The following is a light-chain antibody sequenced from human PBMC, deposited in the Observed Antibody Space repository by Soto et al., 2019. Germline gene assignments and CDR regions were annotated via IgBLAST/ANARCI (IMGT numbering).Light chain of an antibody. J-gene: IGKJ1*01. CDR2: DAS. V-gene: IGKV1-5*01. CDR1: QSISSW. CDR3: QQYNSYSGT. Sequence: DIQMTQSPSTLSASVGDRVTITCRASQSISSWLAWYQQKPGKAPKLQINDASSLESGVPSRFSGSGSGTEFTLTISSLQPDDFATYYCQQYNSYSGTFGQGTKVEIK.